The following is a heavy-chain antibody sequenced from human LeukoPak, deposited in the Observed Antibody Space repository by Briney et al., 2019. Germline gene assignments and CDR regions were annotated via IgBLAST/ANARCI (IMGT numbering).Heavy chain of an antibody. D-gene: IGHD2-21*01. CDR3: AREGLWVGPDSGKTRHPYWEI. J-gene: IGHJ3*02. CDR1: GFTFSSYW. CDR2: IKQDGNGK. Sequence: PGGSLRLSCAASGFTFSSYWMSWVRQAPGKGLQWVANIKQDGNGKYYVDSVKGRFTISRDNAKNSLNLQMSSLRAEDTAVYYCAREGLWVGPDSGKTRHPYWEIWGQGTMVTVSS. V-gene: IGHV3-7*04.